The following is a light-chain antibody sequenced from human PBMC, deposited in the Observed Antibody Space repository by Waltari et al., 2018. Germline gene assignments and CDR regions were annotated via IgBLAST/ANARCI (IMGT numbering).Light chain of an antibody. V-gene: IGKV3-20*01. CDR2: GAS. CDR3: QQYGSSPLT. CDR1: QSVRVHS. Sequence: EIVLTQSPRTLSLSPGERATVSCRASQSVRVHSLAWYQQKPGQAPRLLIYGASNRATDIPDRFSGSGSGTDFTLTISRLQPEDFAVYYCQQYGSSPLTFGGGTKVEIK. J-gene: IGKJ4*01.